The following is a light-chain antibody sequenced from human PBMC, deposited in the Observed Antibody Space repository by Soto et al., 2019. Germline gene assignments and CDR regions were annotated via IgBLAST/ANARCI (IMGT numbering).Light chain of an antibody. CDR3: CSYYCCSCAGSRTFL. CDR1: SSDVGAYNY. Sequence: QSALTQPPSASGSPGQSVTISCTGTSSDVGAYNYVSWYQQYTGKAPKLMIYDVSKRPSGVPDRFSGSKSGNTASLTVSGLRADDEAVYYCCSYYCCSCAGSRTFLFGGGTKLTVL. V-gene: IGLV2-8*01. J-gene: IGLJ2*01. CDR2: DVS.